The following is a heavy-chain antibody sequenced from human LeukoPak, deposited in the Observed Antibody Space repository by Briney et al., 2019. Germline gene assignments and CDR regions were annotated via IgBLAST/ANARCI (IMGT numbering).Heavy chain of an antibody. CDR1: GGSISSGDYY. CDR3: ARGGITGTSNYMDV. Sequence: PSETLSLTCTVSGGSISSGDYYWSWIRQPPGKGLEWIGYIYYSGSTYYNPSLKSRVTISVDTSKNQFSLKLSSVTAADTAMYYCARGGITGTSNYMDVWGKGTTVTVSS. D-gene: IGHD1-20*01. J-gene: IGHJ6*03. V-gene: IGHV4-30-4*08. CDR2: IYYSGST.